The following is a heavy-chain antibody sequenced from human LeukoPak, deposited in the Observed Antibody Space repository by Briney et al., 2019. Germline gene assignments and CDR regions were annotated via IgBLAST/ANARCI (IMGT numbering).Heavy chain of an antibody. CDR1: GGSFSGYY. CDR2: INHSGST. Sequence: SETLSLTCAVYGGSFSGYYWSWIRQPPVKGLEWIGEINHSGSTNYNPSLKSRVTISVDTSKNQFSLKLSSVTAADTAVYYCARGLGYSYGYLQPFDYWGQGTLVTVSS. D-gene: IGHD5-18*01. CDR3: ARGLGYSYGYLQPFDY. V-gene: IGHV4-34*01. J-gene: IGHJ4*02.